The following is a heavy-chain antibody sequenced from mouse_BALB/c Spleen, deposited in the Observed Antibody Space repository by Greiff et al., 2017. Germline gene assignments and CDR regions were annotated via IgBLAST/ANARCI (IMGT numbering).Heavy chain of an antibody. CDR2: IWAGGST. D-gene: IGHD1-1*01. Sequence: VQLKESGPGLVAPSQSLSITCTVSGFSLTSYGVHWVRQPPGKGLEWLGVIWAGGSTNYNSALMSRLSISKDNSKSQVFLKMNSLQTDDTAMYYCARDRSYYYGSSSYAMDYWGQGTSVTVSS. CDR3: ARDRSYYYGSSSYAMDY. J-gene: IGHJ4*01. CDR1: GFSLTSYG. V-gene: IGHV2-9*02.